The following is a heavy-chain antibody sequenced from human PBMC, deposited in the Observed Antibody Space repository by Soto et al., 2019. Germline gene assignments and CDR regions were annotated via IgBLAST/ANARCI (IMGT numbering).Heavy chain of an antibody. D-gene: IGHD6-13*01. CDR3: AKGTFSSSWYGDAFDI. V-gene: IGHV3-30*18. CDR2: ISYDGSNK. Sequence: GGSLSLSCAASGFTFSSYGMHWVRQAPGKGLEWVAVISYDGSNKYYADSVKGRFTISRDNSKNTLYLQMNSLRAEDTAVYYCAKGTFSSSWYGDAFDIWGQGTMVTVSS. J-gene: IGHJ3*02. CDR1: GFTFSSYG.